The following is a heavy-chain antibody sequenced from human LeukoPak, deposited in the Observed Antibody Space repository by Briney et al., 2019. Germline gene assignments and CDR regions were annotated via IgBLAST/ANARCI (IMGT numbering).Heavy chain of an antibody. Sequence: SETLSLTCTVPGGAISSYSWSWIRQPAGKGLEWIGRIYTSGSTTSNPSLKSRVTMSVDTSTNQFSLKLSSVTAADTAVYYCARDSTHTTTYFDYWGQGTLVTVSS. D-gene: IGHD4-17*01. CDR2: IYTSGST. CDR1: GGAISSYS. V-gene: IGHV4-4*07. CDR3: ARDSTHTTTYFDY. J-gene: IGHJ4*02.